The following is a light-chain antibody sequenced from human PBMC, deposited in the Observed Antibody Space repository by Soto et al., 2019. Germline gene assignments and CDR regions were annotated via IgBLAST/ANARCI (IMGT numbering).Light chain of an antibody. CDR2: AAS. J-gene: IGKJ2*01. V-gene: IGKV1-9*01. Sequence: DIQLTQSPSFLSASVGDRVTITCRASQGISSYLAWYQQKPGKAPKLLIYAASTLQSGVPSRFSGSGSGTEFTLTISSLQHEDFATSYCQHLNSYPLTFGQGTKLEIK. CDR3: QHLNSYPLT. CDR1: QGISSY.